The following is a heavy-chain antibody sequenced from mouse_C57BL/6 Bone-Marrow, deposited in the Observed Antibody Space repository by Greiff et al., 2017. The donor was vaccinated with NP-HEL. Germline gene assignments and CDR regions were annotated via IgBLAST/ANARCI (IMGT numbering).Heavy chain of an antibody. CDR3: ANLPIYYDYTGYVDV. Sequence: VKVVESGAELMKPGASVKLSCKATGYTFTGYWIEWVKQRPGHGLEWIGEILPGSGSTNYNEKFKGKATFTADTSSNTAYMQLSSLTTEDSAIYYCANLPIYYDYTGYVDVWGTGTTVTVSS. D-gene: IGHD2-4*01. J-gene: IGHJ1*03. CDR2: ILPGSGST. V-gene: IGHV1-9*01. CDR1: GYTFTGYW.